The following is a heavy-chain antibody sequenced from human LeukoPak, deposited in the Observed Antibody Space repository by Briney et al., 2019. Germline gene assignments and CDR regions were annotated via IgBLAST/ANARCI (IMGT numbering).Heavy chain of an antibody. V-gene: IGHV3-30*02. D-gene: IGHD5-18*01. CDR3: AKVPNLYSHGHEDYFDY. CDR2: IRNDGSYK. J-gene: IGHJ4*02. Sequence: GGSLRLSCAASGFTFSSYGMHWGRQAPGKGLGWVAFIRNDGSYKYYADSVKGRFTTSRDNPKNTLYLQMNSLRAEDTAVYYCAKVPNLYSHGHEDYFDYWGQGTLVTVSS. CDR1: GFTFSSYG.